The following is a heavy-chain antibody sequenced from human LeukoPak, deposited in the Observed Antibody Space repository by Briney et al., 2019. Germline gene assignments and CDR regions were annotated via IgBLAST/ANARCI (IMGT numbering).Heavy chain of an antibody. D-gene: IGHD7-27*01. J-gene: IGHJ3*02. V-gene: IGHV3-7*01. Sequence: TGGSLRLSCAASGFTLSSYWMSWVRQAPGKGLEWVANIKQDGSEKYYMDSVKGRFTISRDNAKNSLYLQMNSLRAEDTAVYYCAKRGINWGNAFDIWGQGTMVTVSS. CDR1: GFTLSSYW. CDR3: AKRGINWGNAFDI. CDR2: IKQDGSEK.